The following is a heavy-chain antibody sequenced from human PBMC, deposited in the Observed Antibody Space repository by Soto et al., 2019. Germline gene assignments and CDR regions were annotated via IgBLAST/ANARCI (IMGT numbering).Heavy chain of an antibody. CDR1: GFTFSNEW. D-gene: IGHD1-1*01. Sequence: EAQLVESGGGLVKPGGSLRLSCVASGFTFSNEWMSWVRQAPEKGMEWVGRIKSREDGGATHYATTVKGRFSISRDDSKNTLYLQLNNLKTEDTAVYYCTTSIVEEATVYDHWGQGTLVTVSS. CDR3: TTSIVEEATVYDH. CDR2: IKSREDGGAT. J-gene: IGHJ5*02. V-gene: IGHV3-15*01.